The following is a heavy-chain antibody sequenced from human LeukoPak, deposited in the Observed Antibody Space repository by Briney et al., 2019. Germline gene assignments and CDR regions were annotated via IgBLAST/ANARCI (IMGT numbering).Heavy chain of an antibody. Sequence: SETLSLTCTVSGGSISSGNYYWSWIRQPAGMGLEWIGRIYISGGTEYNPSLKSRVTISIDTSKTQFYLRLSSVTAADTAVYYCARVRRNSGNKYFDPWGQGTRVTVSS. CDR3: ARVRRNSGNKYFDP. V-gene: IGHV4-61*02. J-gene: IGHJ5*02. CDR1: GGSISSGNYY. D-gene: IGHD5-12*01. CDR2: IYISGGT.